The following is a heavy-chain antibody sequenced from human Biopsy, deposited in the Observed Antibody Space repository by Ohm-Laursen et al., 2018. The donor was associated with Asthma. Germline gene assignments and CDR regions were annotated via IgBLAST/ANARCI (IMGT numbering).Heavy chain of an antibody. CDR1: GASMTTSNF. D-gene: IGHD6-19*01. J-gene: IGHJ5*02. CDR3: ARLWSGNGWADVHNWFDP. CDR2: GYYSGGS. V-gene: IGHV4-39*01. Sequence: GTLSLTCPVSGASMTTSNFWAWIRQPPGRGLEWLGSGYYSGGSFYRTSLMSRLTMSVASSRRQFSLRLPSVTAADTGVYYCARLWSGNGWADVHNWFDPWGPGTVVTVSS.